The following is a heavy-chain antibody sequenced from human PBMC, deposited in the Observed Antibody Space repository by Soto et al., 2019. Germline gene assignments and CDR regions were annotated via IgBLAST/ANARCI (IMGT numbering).Heavy chain of an antibody. J-gene: IGHJ2*01. CDR2: ISPSTGDT. Sequence: QVHLVQSGAEVKEPGASVKVSCQASGYTFTNYAISWVRQAPGHGLEWMGWISPSTGDTDQAQRFQDRVTVTLDTSTNTANMELRSLGTDDTAVYYCASCYCSIGSCYACWHLDLWSPGTLVTVSS. CDR1: GYTFTNYA. D-gene: IGHD2-15*01. V-gene: IGHV1-18*01. CDR3: ASCYCSIGSCYACWHLDL.